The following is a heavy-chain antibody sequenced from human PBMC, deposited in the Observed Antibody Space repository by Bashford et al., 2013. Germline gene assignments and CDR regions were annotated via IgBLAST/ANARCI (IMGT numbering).Heavy chain of an antibody. Sequence: SSETLSLSCAVYGGSFSAYYWTWIRQPPGKGLEWIGEINHSGSTKYNPSLKSRATISVDTSKNQFSLKLSSVTAADTAVYYCARTCDPVGYFYMDVVGQRDHGHRLL. V-gene: IGHV4-34*01. D-gene: IGHD1-26*01. J-gene: IGHJ6*03. CDR3: ARTCDPVGYFYMDV. CDR1: GGSFSAYY. CDR2: INHSGST.